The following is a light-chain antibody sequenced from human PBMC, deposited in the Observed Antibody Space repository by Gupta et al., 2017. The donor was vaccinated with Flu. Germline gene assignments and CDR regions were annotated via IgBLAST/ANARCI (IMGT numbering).Light chain of an antibody. CDR3: ATWDTSLSEVV. CDR2: ENH. V-gene: IGLV1-51*02. CDR1: SSNIGGKDY. J-gene: IGLJ3*02. Sequence: VTISCSGSSSNIGGKDYISWYQQVPGTAPKLLIFENHQRPSGVPDRFSGTKSGTSATLGITGLQAGDEADYYCATWDTSLSEVVFGGGTKLTVL.